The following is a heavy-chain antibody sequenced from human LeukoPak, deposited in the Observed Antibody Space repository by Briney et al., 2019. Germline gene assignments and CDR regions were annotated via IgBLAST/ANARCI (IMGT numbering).Heavy chain of an antibody. V-gene: IGHV3-15*01. D-gene: IGHD4-17*01. CDR1: GFTFTDTW. Sequence: GGSLRLSCAASGFTFTDTWMSWVRQAPGRGLEWVGRIKSLSNGGTSGYAAPVEGRFTISRDESKDTLFLQMNSLKSEDTAIYYCTTEKHGEHRWGMDVWGHGTTVTVSS. CDR2: IKSLSNGGTS. CDR3: TTEKHGEHRWGMDV. J-gene: IGHJ6*02.